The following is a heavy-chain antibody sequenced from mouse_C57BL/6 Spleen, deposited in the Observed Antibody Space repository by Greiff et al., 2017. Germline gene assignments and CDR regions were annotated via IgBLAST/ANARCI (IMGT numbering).Heavy chain of an antibody. D-gene: IGHD3-3*01. CDR1: GFTFSDYY. Sequence: EVNVVESEGGLVQPGSSMKLSCTASGFTFSDYYMAWVRQVPEKGLEWVANINYDGSSTYYLDSLKSRFIISRDNAKNILYLQMSSLKSEDTATYYCARRAPGNWYFDVWGTGTTVTVSS. V-gene: IGHV5-16*01. CDR3: ARRAPGNWYFDV. J-gene: IGHJ1*03. CDR2: INYDGSST.